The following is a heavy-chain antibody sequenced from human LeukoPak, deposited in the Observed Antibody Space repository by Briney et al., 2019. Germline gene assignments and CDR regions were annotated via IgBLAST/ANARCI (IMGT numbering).Heavy chain of an antibody. Sequence: GGSLRLSCAASGFTFSNYAMSWVRQAPGKGLEWVSVISGSGGSTYYADSVKGRFTISRDDSRNTLYLQMNSLRAEDTAVYYCTKAGAVAGSNWYFDLWGRGTLVTVSS. V-gene: IGHV3-23*01. CDR2: ISGSGGST. CDR1: GFTFSNYA. J-gene: IGHJ2*01. CDR3: TKAGAVAGSNWYFDL. D-gene: IGHD6-19*01.